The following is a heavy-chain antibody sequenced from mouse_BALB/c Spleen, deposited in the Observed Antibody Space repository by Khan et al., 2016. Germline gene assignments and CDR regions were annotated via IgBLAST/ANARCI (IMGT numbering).Heavy chain of an antibody. Sequence: VQLQESGAELAKPGASVKMSCKASGYSFTSYWMHWVKQRPGQGLEWIGYIIPNTGYTEHNQKFKDMATLTADKSSTTAYMQLSSLTSEDSAVYYCARGANSVRVFDNWGRGTTLTVSS. CDR1: GYSFTSYW. CDR3: ARGANSVRVFDN. V-gene: IGHV1-7*01. D-gene: IGHD3-2*02. CDR2: IIPNTGYT. J-gene: IGHJ2*01.